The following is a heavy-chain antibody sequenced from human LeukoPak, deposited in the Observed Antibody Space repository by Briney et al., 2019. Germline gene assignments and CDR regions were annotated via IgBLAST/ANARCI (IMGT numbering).Heavy chain of an antibody. CDR3: AKAHCGGDCYSAADAFDI. V-gene: IGHV1-69*05. D-gene: IGHD2-21*01. J-gene: IGHJ3*02. CDR2: IIPIFGTG. CDR1: GGTFSSYA. Sequence: ASVKVSCKASGGTFSSYAITWVRQAPGQGLEWMGGIIPIFGTGNYAQKFQGRVTITTDESTSTAYMELSSLRPEDTAVYYCAKAHCGGDCYSAADAFDIWGQGTKVTVSS.